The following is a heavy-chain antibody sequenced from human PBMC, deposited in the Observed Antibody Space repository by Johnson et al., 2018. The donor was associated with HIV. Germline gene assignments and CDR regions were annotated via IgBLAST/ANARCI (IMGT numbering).Heavy chain of an antibody. D-gene: IGHD3-10*01. CDR3: ARVPILWFGELSGLGAFDI. CDR2: IKQDGSEK. CDR1: GFTFSNAW. V-gene: IGHV3-7*01. Sequence: EVQLVESGGGLVKPGGSLRLSCAASGFTFSNAWMSWVRQAPGKGLEWVANIKQDGSEKYYVDAVKGRFTISRDNAKNSLYLQMNSLRAEDTAVYYCARVPILWFGELSGLGAFDIWGQGTMVTVSS. J-gene: IGHJ3*02.